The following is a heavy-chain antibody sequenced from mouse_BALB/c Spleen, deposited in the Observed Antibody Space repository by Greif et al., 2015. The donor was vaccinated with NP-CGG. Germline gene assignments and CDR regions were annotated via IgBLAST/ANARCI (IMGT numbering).Heavy chain of an antibody. CDR1: GFTFSSFG. J-gene: IGHJ4*01. D-gene: IGHD2-4*01. Sequence: EVNVVESGGGLVQSGGSRKLSCAASGFTFSSFGMHWVRQAPEKGLEWVAYISSGSSTIYYADTVKGRFTISRDNPKNTLFLQMTGLRSEDTAMYYCARVIKESMDYWGQGTSVTVSS. CDR2: ISSGSSTI. CDR3: ARVIKESMDY. V-gene: IGHV5-17*02.